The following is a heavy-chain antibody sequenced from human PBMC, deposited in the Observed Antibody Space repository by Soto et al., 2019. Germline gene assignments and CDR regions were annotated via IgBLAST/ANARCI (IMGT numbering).Heavy chain of an antibody. D-gene: IGHD6-13*01. CDR1: GFTFSNYE. J-gene: IGHJ6*03. CDR2: ISNNGAHT. V-gene: IGHV3-64*01. CDR3: ARRGYGSRWPNVYMDV. Sequence: GGSLRLSCAAPGFTFSNYEMHWVRQAPGKGLEYVSGISNNGAHTDYAKSVKGRFTISRDNSENTLYLQMGSLRAEDMALYYCARRGYGSRWPNVYMDVWGKGTTVTVSS.